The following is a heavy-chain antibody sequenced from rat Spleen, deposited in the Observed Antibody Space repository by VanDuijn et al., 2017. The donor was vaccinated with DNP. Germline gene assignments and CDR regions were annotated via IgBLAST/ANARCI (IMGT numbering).Heavy chain of an antibody. CDR2: ISPSGGGT. V-gene: IGHV5-25*01. CDR3: ARLLAGRSYYFDY. D-gene: IGHD1-4*01. J-gene: IGHJ2*01. CDR1: GFTFNDHY. Sequence: EVQLVESGGGLVQPGRSLKLSCAASGFTFNDHYMTWVRQAPMKGLEWVTSISPSGGGTYYRDSVKGRFTISRDNAKSTLYLQMNSLRSEDTATYYCARLLAGRSYYFDYWGQGVMVTVSS.